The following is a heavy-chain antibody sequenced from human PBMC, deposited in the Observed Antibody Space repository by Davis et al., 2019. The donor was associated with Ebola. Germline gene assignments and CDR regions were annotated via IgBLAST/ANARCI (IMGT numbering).Heavy chain of an antibody. J-gene: IGHJ4*02. V-gene: IGHV1-18*04. Sequence: AASVKVSCKASGYTFTSYGISWVRQAPGQGLEWMGWISAHNGNTNYAQNVQGRVTMTTDTSTTTAYMEVGSLTSDDTAVYYCARAQFPTTSDHWGQGTLVTVSS. CDR3: ARAQFPTTSDH. D-gene: IGHD1-1*01. CDR2: ISAHNGNT. CDR1: GYTFTSYG.